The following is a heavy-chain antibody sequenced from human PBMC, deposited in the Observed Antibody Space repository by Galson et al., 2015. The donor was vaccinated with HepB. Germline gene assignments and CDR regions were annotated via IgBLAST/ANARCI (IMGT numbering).Heavy chain of an antibody. Sequence: SLRLSCAASGFTFSDYYMSWIRQAPGKGLEWVSYISSSGSTIYYADSVKGRFTISRDNAKNSLYLQMNSLRAEDTAVYYCARNSLSEVRTSYYDYIWGSYRPDCDYWGQGTLVTVSS. J-gene: IGHJ4*02. V-gene: IGHV3-11*01. D-gene: IGHD3-16*02. CDR3: ARNSLSEVRTSYYDYIWGSYRPDCDY. CDR1: GFTFSDYY. CDR2: ISSSGSTI.